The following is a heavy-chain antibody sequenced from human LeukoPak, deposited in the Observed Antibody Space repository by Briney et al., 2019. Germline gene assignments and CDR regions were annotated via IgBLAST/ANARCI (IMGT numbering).Heavy chain of an antibody. CDR3: AKDRYYYDSSGYYGGFDY. V-gene: IGHV3-23*01. Sequence: GASLRLSCAASGFTFSSYAMSWVRRAPGKGLEWVSAISGSGGSTYYADSVKGRFTISRDNSKNTLYLQMNSLRAEDTAVYYCAKDRYYYDSSGYYGGFDYWGQGTLVTVSS. J-gene: IGHJ4*02. CDR2: ISGSGGST. CDR1: GFTFSSYA. D-gene: IGHD3-22*01.